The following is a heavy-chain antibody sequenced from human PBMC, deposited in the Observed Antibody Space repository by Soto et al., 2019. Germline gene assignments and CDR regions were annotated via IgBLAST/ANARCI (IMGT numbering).Heavy chain of an antibody. CDR3: ARVSGSYPSYYYYGMDV. CDR2: IYYSGST. CDR1: GGSISSYY. D-gene: IGHD1-26*01. J-gene: IGHJ6*02. Sequence: SETLSLTCTVSGGSISSYYWSWIRQPPGKGLEWIGYIYYSGSTNYNPSLKSRVTISVDTSKNQFSLKLSPVTAADTAVYYCARVSGSYPSYYYYGMDVWGQGTTVTVS. V-gene: IGHV4-59*01.